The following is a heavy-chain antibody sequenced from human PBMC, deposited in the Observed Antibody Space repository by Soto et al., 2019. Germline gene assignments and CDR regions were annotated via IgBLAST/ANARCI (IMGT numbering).Heavy chain of an antibody. CDR3: ARRVITIFGVFILFDW. V-gene: IGHV1-2*04. CDR2: INPNSGGT. D-gene: IGHD3-3*01. Sequence: GASVKVSCKASGYTFTGYYMHWVRQAPGQGLEWMGWINPNSGGTNYAQKFQGWVTMTRNTSISTAYMELSRLRSDDTAVYYCARRVITIFGVFILFDWGGQGTLVTVSS. CDR1: GYTFTGYY. J-gene: IGHJ4*02.